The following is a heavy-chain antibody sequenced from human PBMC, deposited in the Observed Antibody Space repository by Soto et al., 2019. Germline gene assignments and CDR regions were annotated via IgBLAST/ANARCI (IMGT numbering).Heavy chain of an antibody. CDR1: GFTFSSYA. J-gene: IGHJ4*02. CDR3: AKDLGYCSGGSCYNTDY. D-gene: IGHD2-15*01. V-gene: IGHV3-23*01. CDR2: ISGSGGST. Sequence: EVQLLESGGGLVQPGGSLRLSCAASGFTFSSYAMSWVRQAPGKGLEWVSAISGSGGSTYYADSVKGRFTISRDNSKNTLYLQMNSLIAEDTAVYYCAKDLGYCSGGSCYNTDYWGQGTLVTVSS.